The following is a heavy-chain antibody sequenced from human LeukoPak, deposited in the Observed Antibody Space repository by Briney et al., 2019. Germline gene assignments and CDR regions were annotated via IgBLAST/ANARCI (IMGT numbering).Heavy chain of an antibody. Sequence: GASVKVSCKASRYTFTSYYMHWVRQAPGQGLEWMGIINPSGGSTSYGQKFQGRVTMTRDTSTSTVYMELSSLRSEDTAVYYCARDLKRWLQSDAFDIWGQGTMVTVSS. CDR3: ARDLKRWLQSDAFDI. CDR1: RYTFTSYY. D-gene: IGHD5-24*01. J-gene: IGHJ3*02. CDR2: INPSGGST. V-gene: IGHV1-46*03.